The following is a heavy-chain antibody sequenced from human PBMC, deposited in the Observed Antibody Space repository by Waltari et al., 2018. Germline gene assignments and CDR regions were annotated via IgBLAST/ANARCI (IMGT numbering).Heavy chain of an antibody. CDR1: GYSFAKYW. V-gene: IGHV5-51*01. Sequence: EVQLVQSGVEVKKPGESLKISCKGSGYSFAKYWIGWVRQMPGKGLEWMGVIYPGDSTTKYLPSFQGQVTISADTSIDTAYLQWSSLKASDTAMYYCARQNIHSYGYGYFDYWGQGTLVTVSS. J-gene: IGHJ4*02. CDR2: IYPGDSTT. CDR3: ARQNIHSYGYGYFDY. D-gene: IGHD5-18*01.